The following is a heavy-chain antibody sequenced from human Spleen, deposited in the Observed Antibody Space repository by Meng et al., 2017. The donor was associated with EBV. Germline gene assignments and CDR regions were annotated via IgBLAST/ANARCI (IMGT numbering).Heavy chain of an antibody. Sequence: VQLQESGPGLVKPSQTLSLTCAVSGGSMIRSGYYWSWIRQPPGKGLEWIGYIYYTGSTYYNPSLKSRITTSLDTSKNQFSLKLSAVTAADTAVYYCARANWSSPYNFDYWGQGTLVTVSS. J-gene: IGHJ4*02. D-gene: IGHD1-1*01. CDR2: IYYTGST. V-gene: IGHV4-30-4*01. CDR3: ARANWSSPYNFDY. CDR1: GGSMIRSGYY.